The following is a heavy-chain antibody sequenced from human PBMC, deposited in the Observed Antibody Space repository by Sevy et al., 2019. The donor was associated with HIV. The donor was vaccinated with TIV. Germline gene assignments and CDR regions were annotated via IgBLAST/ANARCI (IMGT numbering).Heavy chain of an antibody. J-gene: IGHJ6*02. CDR3: AREPPNPVQQQLVQPDYYYYYGMDV. D-gene: IGHD6-13*01. CDR1: GYTFTSYY. Sequence: ASVKVSCKASGYTFTSYYMHWVRQAPGQGLEWMGIINPSGGSTSYPQKFQGRVTMTRDTSTSTVYMELSSLRSEDTAVYYCAREPPNPVQQQLVQPDYYYYYGMDVWGQGTTVTVSS. CDR2: INPSGGST. V-gene: IGHV1-46*01.